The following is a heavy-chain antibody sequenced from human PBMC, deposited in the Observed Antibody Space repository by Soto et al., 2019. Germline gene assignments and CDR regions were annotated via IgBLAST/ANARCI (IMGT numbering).Heavy chain of an antibody. CDR2: IIPIFGTA. CDR1: GGTFSSYA. D-gene: IGHD2-2*01. Sequence: QVQLVQSGAEVKKPGSSVKVSCKASGGTFSSYAISWVRQAPGQGLEWMGGIIPIFGTANYAQKFQGRVTLTADESTSTAYMELSSLRSEDTAVYYCARALDYQLLAWFDPWGQGTLVTVS. CDR3: ARALDYQLLAWFDP. V-gene: IGHV1-69*01. J-gene: IGHJ5*02.